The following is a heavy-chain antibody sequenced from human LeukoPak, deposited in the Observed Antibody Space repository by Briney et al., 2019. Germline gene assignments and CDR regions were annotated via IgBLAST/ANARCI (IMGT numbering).Heavy chain of an antibody. CDR3: ARGGRGGSNHFDY. V-gene: IGHV1-18*01. CDR2: ISGYNGNT. D-gene: IGHD1-26*01. J-gene: IGHJ4*02. Sequence: APVKLSCTASGYTFTTSGITWVRQAPGQGLEWMGWISGYNGNTKYGQDFQGRVTMTTDTSTTTAYMELRSLRSADTAVYYCARGGRGGSNHFDYWGQGTVDTDSS. CDR1: GYTFTTSG.